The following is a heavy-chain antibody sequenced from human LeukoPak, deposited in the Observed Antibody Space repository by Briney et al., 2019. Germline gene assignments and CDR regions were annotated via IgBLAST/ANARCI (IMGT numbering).Heavy chain of an antibody. CDR1: GFTFSSYW. J-gene: IGHJ3*02. V-gene: IGHV3-7*01. CDR3: ARDLKLRFLEWLPSRYAFDI. D-gene: IGHD3-3*01. CDR2: IKQDGSEK. Sequence: PGGSLRLSXAASGFTFSSYWMSWVRQAPGKGLEWVANIKQDGSEKYYVDSVKGRFTISRDNAKNSLYLQMNSLRAEDTAVYYCARDLKLRFLEWLPSRYAFDIWGQGTMVTVSS.